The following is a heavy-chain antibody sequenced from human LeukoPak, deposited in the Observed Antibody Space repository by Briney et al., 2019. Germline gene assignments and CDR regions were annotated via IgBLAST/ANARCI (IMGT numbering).Heavy chain of an antibody. CDR1: VGPISSYH. D-gene: IGHD2-15*01. J-gene: IGHJ4*02. CDR2: ISNSGGT. Sequence: SETLSLTCTISVGPISSYHWSWIRQPPGKGLEWIGYISNSGGTNYNPSLKSRVTISEDTSKNHFSLKLSSVTAADTAVYYCARYCTVGSCLDYWGQGTLVTVSS. V-gene: IGHV4-59*08. CDR3: ARYCTVGSCLDY.